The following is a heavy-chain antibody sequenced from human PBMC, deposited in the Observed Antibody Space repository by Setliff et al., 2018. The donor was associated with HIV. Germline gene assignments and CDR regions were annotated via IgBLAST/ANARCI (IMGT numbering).Heavy chain of an antibody. Sequence: SGPTLVNPTQTLTLTCTFSGFSLSTSGVGVGWIRQPPGKALEWLALIYWNDDKRYNTSLKTRLTISKDTSKNQVVLTMTNMDPVDTATYYCARTSTAMVLDYWGQGTLVTVSS. CDR3: ARTSTAMVLDY. CDR2: IYWNDDK. CDR1: GFSLSTSGVG. D-gene: IGHD5-18*01. V-gene: IGHV2-5*01. J-gene: IGHJ4*02.